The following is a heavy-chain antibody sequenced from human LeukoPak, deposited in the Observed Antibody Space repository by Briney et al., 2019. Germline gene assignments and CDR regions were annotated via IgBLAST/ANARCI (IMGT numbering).Heavy chain of an antibody. CDR1: GYSFTSYW. Sequence: GESLKISCKGSGYSFTSYWIGWVRQMPGKGLEWRGIIYPGDADTRYSPSFEGRGTISADKPISTASLQWSSLKASDTAMYYCARYRGTYGDDRFDYWGQGTLVTVSS. CDR2: IYPGDADT. J-gene: IGHJ4*02. D-gene: IGHD4-17*01. CDR3: ARYRGTYGDDRFDY. V-gene: IGHV5-51*04.